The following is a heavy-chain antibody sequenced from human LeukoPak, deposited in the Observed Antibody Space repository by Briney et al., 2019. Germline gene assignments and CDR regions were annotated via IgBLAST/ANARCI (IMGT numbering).Heavy chain of an antibody. D-gene: IGHD1-14*01. V-gene: IGHV3-7*04. CDR2: IKDDGSEI. CDR1: GFTFSNYY. Sequence: PGGSLRLSCAASGFTFSNYYMSWVRQAPGKGLEWVANIKDDGSEIYSVDSVEGRFTISRDNAKNSLYLQMSSLRAEDTAVYYCARARIDYWGQGTLVAVSS. CDR3: ARARIDY. J-gene: IGHJ4*02.